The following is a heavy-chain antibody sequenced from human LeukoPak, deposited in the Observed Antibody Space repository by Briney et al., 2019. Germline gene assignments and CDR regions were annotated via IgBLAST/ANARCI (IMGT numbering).Heavy chain of an antibody. J-gene: IGHJ6*03. CDR3: ARHISDYFYYYLDV. CDR1: GGSISSSSYY. Sequence: SDTLSLTCTVSGGSISSSSYYWGWIRQSPGKGLEGIGSFYYSGTTYYNPSLESRFTISDDMSRNRFSLMLTSVTAADTAIYYCARHISDYFYYYLDVWGTGTTVIVSS. V-gene: IGHV4-39*01. CDR2: FYYSGTT.